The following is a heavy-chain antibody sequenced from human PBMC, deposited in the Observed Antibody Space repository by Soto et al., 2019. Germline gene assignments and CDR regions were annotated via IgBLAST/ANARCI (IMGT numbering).Heavy chain of an antibody. D-gene: IGHD1-26*01. V-gene: IGHV4-31*03. CDR1: GGSISSGGYY. Sequence: SETLSLTCTVSGGSISSGGYYWSWIRQHPGKGLEWIGYIYYSGSTYYNPSLKSRVTISVDTSKNQFSLKLSSVTAADTAVYYCARVYSGSYLWGSNWFDPWGQGTLVTVSS. CDR2: IYYSGST. J-gene: IGHJ5*02. CDR3: ARVYSGSYLWGSNWFDP.